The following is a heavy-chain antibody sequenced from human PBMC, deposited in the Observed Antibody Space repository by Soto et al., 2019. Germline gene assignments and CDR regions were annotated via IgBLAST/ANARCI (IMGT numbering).Heavy chain of an antibody. V-gene: IGHV3-33*01. CDR2: IRFDGRNE. CDR1: GGIFHGYG. Sequence: QEQLVESGGGVVQPGTSLRLSCAVPGGIFHGYGMHWVRQAPGKGLEWVAIIRFDGRNEEYADSVKGRFTISRDNSKNTLYLQMNTLGAEDTAVYYCAGDGIGGTVFRGYLDYWGRGTVVTVSS. J-gene: IGHJ4*02. CDR3: AGDGIGGTVFRGYLDY. D-gene: IGHD1-7*01.